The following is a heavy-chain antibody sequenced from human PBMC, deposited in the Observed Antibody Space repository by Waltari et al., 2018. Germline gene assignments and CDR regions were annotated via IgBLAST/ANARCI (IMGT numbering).Heavy chain of an antibody. CDR3: AREVQLERSRYYYMDV. Sequence: QVQLQESGPGLVKPSGTLSLTCAVSGGSISSSNWSSWFRQPPGKGLEWIGEIYHSGSTNYNPSLKSRVTISVDKSKNQFSLKLSSVTAADTAVYYCAREVQLERSRYYYMDVWGKGTTVTVSS. D-gene: IGHD1-1*01. CDR1: GGSISSSNW. J-gene: IGHJ6*03. CDR2: IYHSGST. V-gene: IGHV4-4*02.